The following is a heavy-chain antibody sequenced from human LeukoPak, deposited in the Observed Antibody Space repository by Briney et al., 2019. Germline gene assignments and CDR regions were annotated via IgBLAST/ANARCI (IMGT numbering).Heavy chain of an antibody. CDR1: GYSISSGYY. J-gene: IGHJ4*02. D-gene: IGHD3-3*01. V-gene: IGHV4-38-2*02. Sequence: SETLSLTCTVSGYSISSGYYWGWIRQPPGKGLEWIGSIYYSGSTYYNPSLKSRVTISVDTSKNQFSLKLSSVTAADTAVYYCASRFLEWLFFDYWGQGTLVTVSS. CDR3: ASRFLEWLFFDY. CDR2: IYYSGST.